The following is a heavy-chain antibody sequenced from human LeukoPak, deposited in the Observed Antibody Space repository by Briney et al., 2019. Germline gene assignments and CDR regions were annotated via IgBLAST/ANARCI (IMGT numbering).Heavy chain of an antibody. CDR2: ISSSSSTI. V-gene: IGHV3-48*01. J-gene: IGHJ3*02. D-gene: IGHD3-3*01. CDR3: ASEGFGVKAFDI. Sequence: GGTLRLSCADSGFTFRSYSMNWVRQAPGKGLERVSYISSSSSTIYYADSVKGRFTISRDNAKNSLYLQMNSLRAEDTAVYYCASEGFGVKAFDIWGQGTMVTVSS. CDR1: GFTFRSYS.